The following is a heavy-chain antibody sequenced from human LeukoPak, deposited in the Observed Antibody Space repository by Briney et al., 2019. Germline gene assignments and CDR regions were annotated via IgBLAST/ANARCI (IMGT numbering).Heavy chain of an antibody. D-gene: IGHD2-2*01. V-gene: IGHV3-30*02. CDR3: AGKAAAYYFVY. CDR1: GFSFTTYG. Sequence: QPGGSLRLSCAASGFSFTTYGMHGGRQAPGKGVEGVTFMQYDGSEEYYAHPVKGRFTISRDNSKNTLYLQMDSLRGEDTAVYYCAGKAAAYYFVYWGQGTLVTVSS. J-gene: IGHJ4*02. CDR2: MQYDGSEE.